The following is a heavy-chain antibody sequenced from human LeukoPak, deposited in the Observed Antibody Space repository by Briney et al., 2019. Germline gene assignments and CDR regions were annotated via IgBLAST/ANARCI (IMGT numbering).Heavy chain of an antibody. CDR1: GDSVSSNSAA. CDR3: ARERKGGNKYYFDY. V-gene: IGHV6-1*01. D-gene: IGHD1/OR15-1a*01. J-gene: IGHJ4*02. Sequence: SQTLSLTCAISGDSVSSNSAAWNWIRQSPSRGLEWLGRTYYRSKWYNDYAVSVKSRITINPDTSKNQFSLKLSSVTAADTAVYYCARERKGGNKYYFDYWGQGTLVTVSS. CDR2: TYYRSKWYN.